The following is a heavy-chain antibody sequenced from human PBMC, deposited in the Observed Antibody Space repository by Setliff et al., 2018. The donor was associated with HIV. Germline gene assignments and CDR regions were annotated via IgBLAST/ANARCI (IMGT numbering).Heavy chain of an antibody. Sequence: SETLSLTCAVSGGSISSGSHYWSWIRQPAGKGLGWIGQIYASGNTNYNPSLKSRVTMSVDTSKNQLSLELTSVTAADTGVYYCARLMHYYDSFWVLWRENYFDSWGRGTLVTV. J-gene: IGHJ4*01. CDR3: ARLMHYYDSFWVLWRENYFDS. D-gene: IGHD3-22*01. CDR2: IYASGNT. CDR1: GGSISSGSHY. V-gene: IGHV4-61*09.